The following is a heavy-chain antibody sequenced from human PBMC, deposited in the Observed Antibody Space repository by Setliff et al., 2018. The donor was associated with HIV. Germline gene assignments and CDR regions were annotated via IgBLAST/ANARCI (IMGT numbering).Heavy chain of an antibody. CDR1: GGTFSSYA. CDR2: IMPIFGTA. Sequence: SVKVSCKASGGTFSSYALSWVRQAPGQGLEWMGGIMPIFGTANYAQKLQGRVTMTTDTSTSTAYMELRSLRSDDTAVYYCARVYYGSGSTGDYWGQGTLVTVSS. V-gene: IGHV1-69*05. J-gene: IGHJ4*02. CDR3: ARVYYGSGSTGDY. D-gene: IGHD3-10*01.